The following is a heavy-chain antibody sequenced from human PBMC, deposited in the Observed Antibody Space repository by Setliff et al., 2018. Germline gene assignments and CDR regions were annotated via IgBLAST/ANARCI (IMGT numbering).Heavy chain of an antibody. J-gene: IGHJ4*02. V-gene: IGHV1-18*01. D-gene: IGHD3-9*01. CDR1: GYTFTKNA. CDR2: ISGYNGNT. CDR3: ARDEGGYDILTGYYKAHHFDY. Sequence: ASVKVSCKAPGYTFTKNAIHWLRQAPGQRPEWMGWISGYNGNTNYAQKLQGRVTMTTDTSTSTAYMELRSLRSDDTAVYYCARDEGGYDILTGYYKAHHFDYWGQGVPVTVS.